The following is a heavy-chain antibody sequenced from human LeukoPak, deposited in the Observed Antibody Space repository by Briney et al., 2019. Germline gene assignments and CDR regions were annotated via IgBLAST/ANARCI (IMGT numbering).Heavy chain of an antibody. J-gene: IGHJ6*03. CDR1: GFTFSYYA. CDR3: AKGGGYEAQYYYYYLDV. Sequence: TGGSLRLSCVASGFTFSYYAMSWVRQAPGKGLEWVAFIRYDGSNKYYADSVKGRFTISRDNSKNTLYLQMKSLRAEDTAVYYCAKGGGYEAQYYYYYLDVWGKGTTVTISS. CDR2: IRYDGSNK. V-gene: IGHV3-30*02. D-gene: IGHD5-12*01.